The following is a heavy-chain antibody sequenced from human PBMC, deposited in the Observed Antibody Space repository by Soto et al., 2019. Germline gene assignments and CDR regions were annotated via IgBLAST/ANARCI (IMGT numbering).Heavy chain of an antibody. J-gene: IGHJ6*02. Sequence: ASVKVSCKASGYTFTSYYINWVRQATGQGLEWMGWMNPNSGNTGYAQKFQGRVTMTRNTSISTAYMELSSLRSEDTAVYYCARVGVGNDYGDYVYYGMDVWGQGTTVTVSS. CDR3: ARVGVGNDYGDYVYYGMDV. CDR2: MNPNSGNT. CDR1: GYTFTSYY. D-gene: IGHD4-17*01. V-gene: IGHV1-8*01.